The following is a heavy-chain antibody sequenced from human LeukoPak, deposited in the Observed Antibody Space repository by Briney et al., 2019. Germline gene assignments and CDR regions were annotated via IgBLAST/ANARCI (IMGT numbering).Heavy chain of an antibody. CDR1: GFTFSSYA. D-gene: IGHD4-17*01. V-gene: IGHV3-30-3*01. Sequence: GSLRLSCAASGFTFSSYAIHWVRQAPDKGLECVAVISYDGSNKYYADSVKGRFTISRDTSKNTLYLQMNSLGAEDTAVYYCARTNYGDYADAFDIWGQGTMVTVSS. J-gene: IGHJ3*02. CDR3: ARTNYGDYADAFDI. CDR2: ISYDGSNK.